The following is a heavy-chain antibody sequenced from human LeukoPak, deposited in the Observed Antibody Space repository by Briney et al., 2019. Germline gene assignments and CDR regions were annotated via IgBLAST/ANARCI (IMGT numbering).Heavy chain of an antibody. V-gene: IGHV1-18*01. CDR2: ISAYNGNT. CDR3: ARVSMIVVVDAFDI. D-gene: IGHD3-22*01. CDR1: GYTFTSYG. J-gene: IGHJ3*02. Sequence: ASVKVSCKASGYTFTSYGISWVRQAPGQGLEWMGWISAYNGNTIYAQKLQGRVTMTTDTSTSTAYMELRSLRSDDTAVYYCARVSMIVVVDAFDIWGQGTMVTVSS.